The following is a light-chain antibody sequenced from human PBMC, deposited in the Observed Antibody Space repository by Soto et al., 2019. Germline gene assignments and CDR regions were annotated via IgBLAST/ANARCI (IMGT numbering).Light chain of an antibody. Sequence: DIQMTQSPSTLSASVGDRVTITCRASQSISSGLAWYQQKPGKAPKLLLYKASSLESGVQSRFSGSGSGTEFTLTISSLQPDDFATYFCQQYNSYPSFGGRTKVEIK. CDR3: QQYNSYPS. V-gene: IGKV1-5*03. CDR2: KAS. CDR1: QSISSG. J-gene: IGKJ4*01.